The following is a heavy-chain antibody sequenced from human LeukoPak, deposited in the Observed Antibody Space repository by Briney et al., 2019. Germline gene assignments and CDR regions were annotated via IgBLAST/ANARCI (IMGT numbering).Heavy chain of an antibody. CDR1: GFTFSSYA. J-gene: IGHJ3*02. CDR2: ISGSGGST. CDR3: ARAKTGGDYVRAFDI. D-gene: IGHD4-17*01. V-gene: IGHV3-23*01. Sequence: QPGASLRLSCAASGFTFSSYAMSWVRRAPGKGLEWVSAISGSGGSTYYADSVKGRFTISRDNAKNSLYLQMNSLRAEDTAVYYCARAKTGGDYVRAFDIWGQGTMVTVSS.